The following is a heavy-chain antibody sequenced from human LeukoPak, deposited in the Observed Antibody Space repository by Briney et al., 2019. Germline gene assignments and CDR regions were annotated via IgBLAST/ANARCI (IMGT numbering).Heavy chain of an antibody. CDR1: VDSVSSNTDA. D-gene: IGHD6-19*01. CDR3: ARDKGSGWFSY. J-gene: IGHJ4*02. Sequence: SQTLSLTCALSVDSVSSNTDAWDWIRQPPTRGLEWQGRTYYRSKRYNDYSISVKSRITINPDTSKNQFSLQLNSVTPEDTAVYYCARDKGSGWFSYWGQGTLVTVSS. V-gene: IGHV6-1*01. CDR2: TYYRSKRYN.